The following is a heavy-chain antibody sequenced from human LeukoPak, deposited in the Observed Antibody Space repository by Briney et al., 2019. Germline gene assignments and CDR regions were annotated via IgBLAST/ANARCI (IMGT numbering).Heavy chain of an antibody. CDR1: GGSISSYY. CDR3: ARGPVEDTDYYFDY. CDR2: IYYSGYT. J-gene: IGHJ4*02. Sequence: SETLSLTCTVSGGSISSYYWSWIRQPPGKGLEWIGYIYYSGYTNYNPSLKSRVTISVDTSKNQFSLKLSSVTAADTAVYYCARGPVEDTDYYFDYWGQGTLVTVSS. D-gene: IGHD5-18*01. V-gene: IGHV4-59*12.